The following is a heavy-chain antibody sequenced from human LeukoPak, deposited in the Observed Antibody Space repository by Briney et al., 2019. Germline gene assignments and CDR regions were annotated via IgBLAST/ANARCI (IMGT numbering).Heavy chain of an antibody. CDR1: GFTFSSYG. CDR2: IWYDGNNK. D-gene: IGHD2-2*01. V-gene: IGHV3-33*06. CDR3: AKDTKRYCTSTRCSITDH. J-gene: IGHJ4*02. Sequence: PRTSLRLSCAASGFTFSSYGMHWVRQAPGKGLEWVAIIWYDGNNKYHADSVRGRFTISRDNSKNTLYLQMNSLRAEDTAVYYCAKDTKRYCTSTRCSITDHWGQGTLVTVSS.